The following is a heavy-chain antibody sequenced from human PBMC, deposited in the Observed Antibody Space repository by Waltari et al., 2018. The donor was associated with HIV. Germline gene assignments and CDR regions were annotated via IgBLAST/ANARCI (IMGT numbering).Heavy chain of an antibody. J-gene: IGHJ6*02. D-gene: IGHD3-3*01. V-gene: IGHV3-7*01. Sequence: MPLVASGGGLVQRGGSRRLSCTASGFTFTSTCMTWGTQGPGKAREWVANIKDDGNEKYYVNAVRGRFTISRDNANNSLYLEMNRLRDEDTAVYYCVRENDFGTIFFNYYYAMDVWGQGTSVTVSS. CDR3: VRENDFGTIFFNYYYAMDV. CDR1: GFTFTSTC. CDR2: IKDDGNEK.